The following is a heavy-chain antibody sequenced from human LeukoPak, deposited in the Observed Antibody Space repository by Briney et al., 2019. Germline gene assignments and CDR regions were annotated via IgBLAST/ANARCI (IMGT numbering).Heavy chain of an antibody. V-gene: IGHV3-21*01. J-gene: IGHJ3*02. CDR1: GFTFSSYS. CDR3: AWGYCSGGSCLSAFDI. CDR2: ISSSSSYI. D-gene: IGHD2-15*01. Sequence: GGSLRLSCAASGFTFSSYSMNWVRQAPGKGLEWVSSISSSSSYIYYADSVKGRFTISRDNAKNSLYLQMNSLRAEDTAVYYCAWGYCSGGSCLSAFDIRGQGTMVTVSS.